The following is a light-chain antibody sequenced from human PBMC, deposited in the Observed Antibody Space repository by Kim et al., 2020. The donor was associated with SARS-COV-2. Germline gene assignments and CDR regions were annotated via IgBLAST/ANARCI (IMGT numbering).Light chain of an antibody. Sequence: QRVTISSSGSTANIAENPVYWYPQLPGTAPKLLIYKNNQRPSGVPDRFSGSKSGTSASLVISGVRSEDEADYYCATWDDSLSGWVFGGGTKLTVL. CDR3: ATWDDSLSGWV. J-gene: IGLJ3*02. V-gene: IGLV1-47*01. CDR1: TANIAENP. CDR2: KNN.